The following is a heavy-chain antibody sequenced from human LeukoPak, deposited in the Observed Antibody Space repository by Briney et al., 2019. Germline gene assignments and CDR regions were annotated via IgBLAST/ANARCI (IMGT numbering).Heavy chain of an antibody. D-gene: IGHD2-8*01. Sequence: PTGGSLRLSGAASGFTLSSFPMHWVRQAPGKGLVWVSRINTDGRSTSYADSVKGRFTVSRDNSKDTLYLQMNSLRADDTAVHYCARGGTDILLEPPAIPFDYWGQGALVTVSS. J-gene: IGHJ4*02. CDR3: ARGGTDILLEPPAIPFDY. CDR1: GFTLSSFP. CDR2: INTDGRST. V-gene: IGHV3-74*01.